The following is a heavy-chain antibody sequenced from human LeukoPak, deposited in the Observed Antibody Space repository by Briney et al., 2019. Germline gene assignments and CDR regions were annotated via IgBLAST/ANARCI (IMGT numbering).Heavy chain of an antibody. CDR1: GFTFSSYD. D-gene: IGHD2-15*01. J-gene: IGHJ6*02. CDR3: ARDGRLYGMDV. V-gene: IGHV3-13*01. Sequence: QPGGSLRLPCAASGFTFSSYDMHWVRQATGKGLEWVSAIGTAGDTYYPGSVKGRFTISRENAKNSLYLQMNSLRAGDTAVYYCARDGRLYGMDVWGQGTTVTVSS. CDR2: IGTAGDT.